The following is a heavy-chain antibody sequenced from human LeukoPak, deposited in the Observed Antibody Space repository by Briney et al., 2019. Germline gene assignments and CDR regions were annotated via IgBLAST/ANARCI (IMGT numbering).Heavy chain of an antibody. CDR3: AKGDRGTIVVVPAAIYY. Sequence: GGSLRLSCAASGFTFSSYAMSWVRQAPGKGLEWVSAISGSGGSTYYADSVKGRFTISRDNSKNTLYLQMNSLRAEDTAVYYCAKGDRGTIVVVPAAIYYWGQGTLVTVSS. CDR1: GFTFSSYA. D-gene: IGHD2-2*01. V-gene: IGHV3-23*01. CDR2: ISGSGGST. J-gene: IGHJ4*02.